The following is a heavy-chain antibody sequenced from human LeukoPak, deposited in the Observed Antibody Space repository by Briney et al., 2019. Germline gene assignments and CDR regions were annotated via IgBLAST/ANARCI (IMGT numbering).Heavy chain of an antibody. Sequence: SETLSLTYTFSGGSISSYYWSWIRQPPGKGLEWIGYIYYSGSTNYNPSLKSRVTISVDTSKNQFSLKLSSVTAADTAVYYCARGGDDGYYYYYMDVWGKGTTVTVSS. CDR3: ARGGDDGYYYYYMDV. V-gene: IGHV4-59*01. CDR1: GGSISSYY. D-gene: IGHD3-10*01. CDR2: IYYSGST. J-gene: IGHJ6*03.